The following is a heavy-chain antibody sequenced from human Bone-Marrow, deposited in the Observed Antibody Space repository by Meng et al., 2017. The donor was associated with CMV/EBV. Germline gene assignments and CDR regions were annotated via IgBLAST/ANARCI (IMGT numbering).Heavy chain of an antibody. CDR1: GFTFSSYW. V-gene: IGHV3-74*01. CDR3: ARAPRGSGSLMARY. CDR2: INSDGSST. D-gene: IGHD1-26*01. J-gene: IGHJ4*02. Sequence: GGSLRLSCAASGFTFSSYWMHWVRQAPGKGLVWVSRINSDGSSTSYTDSVKGRFTISRDNAKNTLYLQMNSLRAEDTAVYYCARAPRGSGSLMARYWGQGTLVTVSS.